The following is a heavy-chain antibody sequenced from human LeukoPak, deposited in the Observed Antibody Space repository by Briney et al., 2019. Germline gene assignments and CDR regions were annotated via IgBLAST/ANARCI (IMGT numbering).Heavy chain of an antibody. Sequence: RQTPGRXLECVSYIISPGVIYYADSVRGRFSISRDNAMNSVYMQMNSLRAEDTALYYCARDHNWGFDYWGRGTLVTVSS. D-gene: IGHD7-27*01. CDR2: IISPGVI. V-gene: IGHV3-69-1*01. J-gene: IGHJ4*02. CDR3: ARDHNWGFDY.